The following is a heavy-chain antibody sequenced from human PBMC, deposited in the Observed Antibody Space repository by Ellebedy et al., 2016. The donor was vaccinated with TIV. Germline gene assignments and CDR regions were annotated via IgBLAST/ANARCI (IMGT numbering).Heavy chain of an antibody. V-gene: IGHV3-53*01. CDR1: GFTVSSNY. CDR3: ARTDCSGRSCYSFFNH. CDR2: QHSTDIP. J-gene: IGHJ1*01. Sequence: GESLKISCVASGFTVSSNYMFWVRQAPGKGLGWVALQHSTDIPYYADSVRGRFTVSRDDSQNKLFLQMNNLRGDDTAVYYCARTDCSGRSCYSFFNHWGQGTLVTVSS. D-gene: IGHD2-8*02.